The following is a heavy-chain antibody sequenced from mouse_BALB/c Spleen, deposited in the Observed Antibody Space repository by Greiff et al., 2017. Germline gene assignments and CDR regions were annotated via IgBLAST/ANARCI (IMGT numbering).Heavy chain of an antibody. CDR3: AKNYRYDGFDY. CDR2: ISYDGSN. V-gene: IGHV3-6*02. J-gene: IGHJ2*01. CDR1: GYSITSGYY. D-gene: IGHD2-14*01. Sequence: EVQLQESGPGLVKPSQSLSLTCSVTGYSITSGYYWNWIRQFPGNKLEWMGYISYDGSNNYNPSLKNRISITRDTSKNQFFLKLNSVTTEDTATYYCAKNYRYDGFDYWGQGTTLTVSS.